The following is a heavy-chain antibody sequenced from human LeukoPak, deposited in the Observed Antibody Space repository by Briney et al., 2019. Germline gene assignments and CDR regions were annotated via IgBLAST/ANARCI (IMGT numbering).Heavy chain of an antibody. CDR2: IRDSGVNT. J-gene: IGHJ4*02. Sequence: PGGSLRLSCSASGFAFSSSAMSWVRQAPGKGLQWVSTIRDSGVNTHYADSVKGRFTISRDNSKDTLYLQTNSLRAEDTALYYCAKDVSPDPLFGFWGQGTLVTVSS. CDR1: GFAFSSSA. V-gene: IGHV3-23*01. CDR3: AKDVSPDPLFGF.